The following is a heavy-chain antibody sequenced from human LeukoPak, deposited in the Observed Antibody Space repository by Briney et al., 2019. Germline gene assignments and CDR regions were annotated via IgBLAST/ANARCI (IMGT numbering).Heavy chain of an antibody. CDR1: GYTLTELS. Sequence: ASVKVSCKVSGYTLTELSMHWVRQAPGKGLEWMGGFDPEDGETIYAQKFQGRVTMTRDTSTSTVYMELSSLRSEDTAVYYCARAFRSYYDSSGYYFFSPGPQMGHAFDIWGQGTMVTVSS. CDR3: ARAFRSYYDSSGYYFFSPGPQMGHAFDI. CDR2: FDPEDGET. D-gene: IGHD3-22*01. J-gene: IGHJ3*02. V-gene: IGHV1-24*01.